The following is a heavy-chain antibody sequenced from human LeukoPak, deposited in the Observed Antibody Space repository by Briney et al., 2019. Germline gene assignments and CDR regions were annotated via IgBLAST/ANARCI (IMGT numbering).Heavy chain of an antibody. Sequence: SETLSLTCTVSGGSISNYYWSWIRQPPGKGLEWIGYIYYSGSTNYNPSLKSRVTISVDTSKNQFSLKLSSVTAADTAVYYCARETYCGGDCYSGFEYWGQGTLVTVSS. CDR1: GGSISNYY. V-gene: IGHV4-59*01. CDR3: ARETYCGGDCYSGFEY. D-gene: IGHD2-21*02. J-gene: IGHJ4*02. CDR2: IYYSGST.